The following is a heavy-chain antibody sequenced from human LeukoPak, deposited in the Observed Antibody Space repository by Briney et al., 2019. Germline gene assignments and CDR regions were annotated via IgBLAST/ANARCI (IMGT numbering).Heavy chain of an antibody. J-gene: IGHJ4*02. CDR1: GGSISSYY. D-gene: IGHD6-13*01. V-gene: IGHV4-59*01. CDR2: IYYSGST. CDR3: AGAAGGMRYFDF. Sequence: SETLSLTCTVSGGSISSYYWSWIRQPPGKGLEWIGYIYYSGSTNYNPSLKSRVTISVDTSKNRFSLKLSSVTAADTAVYYCAGAAGGMRYFDFWGQGTLVTVSS.